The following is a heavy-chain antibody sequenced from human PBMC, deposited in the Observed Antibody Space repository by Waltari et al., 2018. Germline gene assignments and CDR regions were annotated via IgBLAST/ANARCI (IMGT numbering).Heavy chain of an antibody. V-gene: IGHV4-39*07. Sequence: QLQLQESGPGLVKPSETLSLTCTVSGGSISSSSYYWGWIRQPPGKGLEWIGSIYYSGSTYYNPSLKSRVTISVDTSKNQFSLKLSSVTAADTAVYYCARGLILRYFDYWGQGTLVTVSS. D-gene: IGHD3-9*01. CDR2: IYYSGST. J-gene: IGHJ4*02. CDR1: GGSISSSSYY. CDR3: ARGLILRYFDY.